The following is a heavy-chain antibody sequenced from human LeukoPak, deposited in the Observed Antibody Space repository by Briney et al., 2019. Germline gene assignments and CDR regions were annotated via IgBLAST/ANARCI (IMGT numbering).Heavy chain of an antibody. Sequence: SETLSLTCGVSGYSISSGYYWGWIRQPPGKGLEWIASMYHTGTPYYNPSLKSRVTISVDTSKNQFSLGLTSVTAADTAVYYCTRLKWGDWFDPWGQGTLVTVSS. CDR3: TRLKWGDWFDP. CDR2: MYHTGTP. CDR1: GYSISSGYY. J-gene: IGHJ5*02. V-gene: IGHV4-38-2*01. D-gene: IGHD1-26*01.